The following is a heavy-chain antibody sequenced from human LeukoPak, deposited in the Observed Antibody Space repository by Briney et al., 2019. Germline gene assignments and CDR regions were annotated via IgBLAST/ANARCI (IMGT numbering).Heavy chain of an antibody. D-gene: IGHD2-8*01. CDR3: ARDLGYCTNGVCHTRFDY. CDR2: MSYDGSNK. J-gene: IGHJ4*02. CDR1: GFTFSSYG. Sequence: GGSLRLSCVASGFTFSSYGMHWVRQAPGKGLEWVAVMSYDGSNKYYADSVKGRFTISRDNSKNTLYLQMNSLRAEDTAVYYCARDLGYCTNGVCHTRFDYWGQGTLVAVSS. V-gene: IGHV3-30*03.